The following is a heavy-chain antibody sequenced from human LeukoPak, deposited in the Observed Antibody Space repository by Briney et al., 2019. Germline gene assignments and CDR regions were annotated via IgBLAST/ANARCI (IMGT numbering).Heavy chain of an antibody. D-gene: IGHD3-10*01. Sequence: SETLSLTCTVSGGSIGSYYWSWIRQPAGKGLEWIGRIYTSGSTNYNPSLKSRVTMSVDTSKNQFSLKLSSVTAADTAVYYCARVGLLWFGELFYFDYWGQGTLVTVSS. CDR3: ARVGLLWFGELFYFDY. J-gene: IGHJ4*02. V-gene: IGHV4-4*07. CDR2: IYTSGST. CDR1: GGSIGSYY.